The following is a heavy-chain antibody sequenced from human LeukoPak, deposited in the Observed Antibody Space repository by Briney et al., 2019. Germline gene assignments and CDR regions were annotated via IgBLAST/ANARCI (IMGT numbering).Heavy chain of an antibody. V-gene: IGHV4-59*01. Sequence: SETLSLTCTVSGGSNSSYYWSWIRQPPGKGLEWIGYIYYSGSTNYNPSLKSRVTISVDTSKNQFSLKLSSVTAADTAVYYCARDRNGDYIDYWGQGTLVTVSS. CDR2: IYYSGST. D-gene: IGHD1-1*01. CDR1: GGSNSSYY. J-gene: IGHJ4*02. CDR3: ARDRNGDYIDY.